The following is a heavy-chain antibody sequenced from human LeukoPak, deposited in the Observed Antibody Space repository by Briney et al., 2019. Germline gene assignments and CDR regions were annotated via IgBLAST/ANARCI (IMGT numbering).Heavy chain of an antibody. Sequence: SETLSLTCTVSGGSISSYYWSWIRQPPGKGLEWIVYIYYSGSTNYNPSLKSRVTISVDTSKNQFSLKLSSVTAADTADYYCAREPSYDLWSGSHSDWFDSWGQGTPVTVSS. J-gene: IGHJ5*01. V-gene: IGHV4-59*01. CDR3: AREPSYDLWSGSHSDWFDS. CDR1: GGSISSYY. D-gene: IGHD3-3*01. CDR2: IYYSGST.